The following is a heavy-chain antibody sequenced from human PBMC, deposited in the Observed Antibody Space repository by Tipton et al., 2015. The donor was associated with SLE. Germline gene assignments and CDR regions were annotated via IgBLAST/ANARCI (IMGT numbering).Heavy chain of an antibody. CDR2: IYHSGST. CDR1: GGSISSGGYP. V-gene: IGHV4-30-2*01. CDR3: AGGNYLGMFDY. D-gene: IGHD7-27*01. Sequence: TLSLTCTVSGGSISSGGYPWSWIRQPPGKGLEWIGYIYHSGSTYYNPSLKSRVTISVDTSKNQFSLKLSSVTAADTAVYYCAGGNYLGMFDYWGQGTLVTVSS. J-gene: IGHJ4*02.